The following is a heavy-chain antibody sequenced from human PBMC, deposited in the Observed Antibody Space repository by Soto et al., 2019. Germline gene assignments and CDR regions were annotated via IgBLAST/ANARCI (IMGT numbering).Heavy chain of an antibody. V-gene: IGHV1-18*01. CDR1: GFTFTSYG. CDR2: ISAYNGNT. D-gene: IGHD1-26*01. CDR3: ARGLSGGHSGHYYY. Sequence: SVKVSCKASGFTFTSYGINWVRQARGQGLEWMGWISAYNGNTNYAQKFQGRVTMTTDTSTTTAYMELRNLRSDDTAVYYCARGLSGGHSGHYYYWAQGTLVTGSS. J-gene: IGHJ4*02.